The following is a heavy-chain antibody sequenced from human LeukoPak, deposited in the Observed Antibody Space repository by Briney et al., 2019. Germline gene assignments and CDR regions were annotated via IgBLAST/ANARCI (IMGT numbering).Heavy chain of an antibody. Sequence: GGSLRLSCAASGFTFSRFAMHWVRQAPGKGLEWVAVISYVGSNGYYADSVKGRFTISRDNSKNTLYLRMNSLRVEDTAVYYCARVNSNNFDYWGQRTLVTVSS. J-gene: IGHJ4*02. D-gene: IGHD1/OR15-1a*01. V-gene: IGHV3-30-3*01. CDR2: ISYVGSNG. CDR3: ARVNSNNFDY. CDR1: GFTFSRFA.